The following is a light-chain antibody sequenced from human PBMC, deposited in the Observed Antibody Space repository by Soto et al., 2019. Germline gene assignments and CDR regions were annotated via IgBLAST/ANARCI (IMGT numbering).Light chain of an antibody. CDR3: AAWDDSLNGPI. Sequence: QSFLTQPPSASGTPGQRVTISCSGSSSNIGSNTVYWYQQFPGAAPKLLMFSNDQRPSGVPDRFSGSKSGTSASLAISGLQSVDEADYYCAAWDDSLNGPIFGGGTQLTVL. CDR2: SND. J-gene: IGLJ2*01. CDR1: SSNIGSNT. V-gene: IGLV1-44*01.